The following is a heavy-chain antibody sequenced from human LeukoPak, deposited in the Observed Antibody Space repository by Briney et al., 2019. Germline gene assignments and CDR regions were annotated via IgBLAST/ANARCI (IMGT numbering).Heavy chain of an antibody. Sequence: GGSLRLSCAASGFTFSSYAMHWVRQAPGKGLEWVAVISYDGSNKYYADSVKGRFTISRDNSKNTLYLQMNSLGAEDTAVYYCARDFSIVATMYWGQGTLVTVSS. CDR1: GFTFSSYA. J-gene: IGHJ4*02. CDR2: ISYDGSNK. D-gene: IGHD5-12*01. CDR3: ARDFSIVATMY. V-gene: IGHV3-30-3*01.